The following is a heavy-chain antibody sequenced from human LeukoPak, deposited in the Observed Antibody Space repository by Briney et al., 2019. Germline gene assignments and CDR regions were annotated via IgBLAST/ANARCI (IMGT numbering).Heavy chain of an antibody. CDR3: AKDFIWSSDH. J-gene: IGHJ4*02. Sequence: GGSLRLSCAASGFTFSSYEMKWGRQAPGKGLEWVSYISSSGSTIYYAASVKGRFTISRDNAKNSLYLQMNRLRAEDTAVYYCAKDFIWSSDHWGQGTLVTVSS. CDR1: GFTFSSYE. D-gene: IGHD3-3*01. CDR2: ISSSGSTI. V-gene: IGHV3-48*03.